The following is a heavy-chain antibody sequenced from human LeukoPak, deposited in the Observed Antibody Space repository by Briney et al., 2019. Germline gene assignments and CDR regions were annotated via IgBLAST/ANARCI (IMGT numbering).Heavy chain of an antibody. V-gene: IGHV1-2*02. CDR3: ARTLNSWFDP. Sequence: ASVKVSCKASGYTFTGYYLHWVRQAPGQGLEWMGWINPKTGVTKYAQSFQGNVTMTRDTSINTAYLELSRLRFDDTAVYYCARTLNSWFDPWGQGTLITVSS. CDR1: GYTFTGYY. J-gene: IGHJ5*02. CDR2: INPKTGVT.